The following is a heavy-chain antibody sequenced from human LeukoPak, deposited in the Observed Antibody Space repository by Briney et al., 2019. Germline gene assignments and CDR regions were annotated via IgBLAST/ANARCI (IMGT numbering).Heavy chain of an antibody. J-gene: IGHJ4*02. CDR2: IYYSGST. D-gene: IGHD6-13*01. Sequence: PSETLSLTCTVSGGSISSSSYYWGWIRQPPGKGLEWIGSIYYSGSTYYNPSLKSRVTISVDTSKNQFSLKLGSVTAADTAVYYCARHGSIATGAFTRWGQGTLVTVSS. CDR1: GGSISSSSYY. CDR3: ARHGSIATGAFTR. V-gene: IGHV4-39*01.